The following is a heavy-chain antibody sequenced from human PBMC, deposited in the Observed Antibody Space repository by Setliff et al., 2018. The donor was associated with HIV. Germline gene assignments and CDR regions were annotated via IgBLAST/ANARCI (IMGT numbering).Heavy chain of an antibody. D-gene: IGHD3-9*01. CDR1: EFTFSSYS. Sequence: GGSLRLSCAASEFTFSSYSMNWVRQAPGKGLEWVASISSSGAHIFSADSLKGRFSISRDNGRNSLYLQMNSLRAEDTAVYYCARGARLQYFDWPSYALDVWGQGTTVTVSS. CDR2: ISSSGAHI. J-gene: IGHJ6*02. CDR3: ARGARLQYFDWPSYALDV. V-gene: IGHV3-21*06.